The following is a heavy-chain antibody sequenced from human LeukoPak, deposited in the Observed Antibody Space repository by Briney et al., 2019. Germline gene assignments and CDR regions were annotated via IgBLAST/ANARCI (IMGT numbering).Heavy chain of an antibody. V-gene: IGHV4-39*01. CDR2: IYYSGST. Sequence: SSETLSLTCTASGGSISSSSYYWGWIRQPPGKGLEWIGSIYYSGSTYYNPSLKSRVTISVDTSKNQFSLKLSSVTAADTAVYYCARLGSRVGVSRIIDYWGQGTLVTVSS. CDR1: GGSISSSSYY. CDR3: ARLGSRVGVSRIIDY. J-gene: IGHJ4*02. D-gene: IGHD2-15*01.